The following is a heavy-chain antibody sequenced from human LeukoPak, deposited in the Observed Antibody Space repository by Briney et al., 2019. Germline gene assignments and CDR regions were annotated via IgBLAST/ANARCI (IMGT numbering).Heavy chain of an antibody. CDR3: AKWKYSNSGIDDY. D-gene: IGHD6-6*01. J-gene: IGHJ4*02. CDR2: ISSSSSEI. V-gene: IGHV3-21*04. CDR1: XS. Sequence: XSMNWXRQXPXXXXEXVSSISSSSSEIYYADAGRGRFTISRDNSKNMLYLQMNSLRAEDTAVYYCAKWKYSNSGIDDYWGQGTLVTVSS.